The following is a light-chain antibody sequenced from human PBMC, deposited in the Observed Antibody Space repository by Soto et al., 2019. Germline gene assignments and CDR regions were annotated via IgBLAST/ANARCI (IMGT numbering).Light chain of an antibody. CDR2: KAS. CDR1: QTISSW. J-gene: IGKJ1*01. CDR3: QHYNSYSEA. Sequence: DIQMTQSPSTLSGSVGDRVTITCRASQTISSWLAWYQQKPGKASKLLMYKASTLKSGVPSRFSGSESATEFTLTISSLQPDDFATYYYQHYNSYSEAFGQGTKVELK. V-gene: IGKV1-5*03.